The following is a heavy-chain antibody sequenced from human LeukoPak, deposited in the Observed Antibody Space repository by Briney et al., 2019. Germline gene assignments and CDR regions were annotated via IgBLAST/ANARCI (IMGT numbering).Heavy chain of an antibody. Sequence: PSVKVSCKASGYTFTSYGISWVRQAPGQGLEWMGWISAYNGNTNYAQKLQGRVTMTTDTSTSTAYLELRGLRPDDTAVYYCARDDSGAKVDIDYWGQGTLLIVSS. CDR3: ARDDSGAKVDIDY. CDR1: GYTFTSYG. V-gene: IGHV1-18*01. J-gene: IGHJ4*02. CDR2: ISAYNGNT. D-gene: IGHD5-12*01.